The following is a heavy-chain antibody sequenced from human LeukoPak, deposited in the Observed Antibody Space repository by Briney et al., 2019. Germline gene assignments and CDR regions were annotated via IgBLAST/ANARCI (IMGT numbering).Heavy chain of an antibody. V-gene: IGHV3-74*01. CDR3: ARAELWGCTNGVCAIN. J-gene: IGHJ4*02. Sequence: PGGSLKLSCAASGFTFSSYWMHWVRQAPGKGLVWVSRINSDGSSTTYAGSVKGRFTISRDNAKNTLYLQMISLRAEDTAVYYCARAELWGCTNGVCAINWGQGTLVTVSS. CDR2: INSDGSST. D-gene: IGHD2-8*01. CDR1: GFTFSSYW.